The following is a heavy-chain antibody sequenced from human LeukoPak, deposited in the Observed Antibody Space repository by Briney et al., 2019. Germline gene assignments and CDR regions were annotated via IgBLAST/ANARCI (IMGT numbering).Heavy chain of an antibody. CDR2: INSDGSST. D-gene: IGHD5-18*01. Sequence: GGSLRLSCAASGFTFSSYWMHWVRQAPGKGLVWVSRINSDGSSTSYADSVKGRFTISRDNAKNTLYLQMNSLRAEDTAVYYCAKTYSYGPYYFDYWGQGTLVTVSS. J-gene: IGHJ4*02. CDR1: GFTFSSYW. CDR3: AKTYSYGPYYFDY. V-gene: IGHV3-74*01.